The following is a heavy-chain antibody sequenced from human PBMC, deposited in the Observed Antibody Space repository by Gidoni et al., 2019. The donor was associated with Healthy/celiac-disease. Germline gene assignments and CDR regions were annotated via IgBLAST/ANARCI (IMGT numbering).Heavy chain of an antibody. D-gene: IGHD3-3*01. CDR1: GYTFTSYY. CDR2: INPSGGST. V-gene: IGHV1-46*01. Sequence: QVQLVQSGAEVKKPGASVKVSCKASGYTFTSYYMHWVRQAPGQGLEWMGIINPSGGSTSYAQKFQGRVTMTRDTSTSTVYMELSSLRSEDTAVYYCARAGVLRWSLPPGYFDYWGQGTLVTVSS. CDR3: ARAGVLRWSLPPGYFDY. J-gene: IGHJ4*02.